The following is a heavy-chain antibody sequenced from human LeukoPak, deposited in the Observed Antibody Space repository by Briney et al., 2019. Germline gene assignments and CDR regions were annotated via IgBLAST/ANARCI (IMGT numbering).Heavy chain of an antibody. D-gene: IGHD6-19*01. Sequence: SETLSLTCTVSGGSISSYYWSWLRQPAGKGLAWIGRIYTSGSTNYNPSLKSRVTISVETSKNQFSLKLSSVTAADTAVYYCARSSEWPFFDYWGQGTLVTVSS. V-gene: IGHV4-4*07. J-gene: IGHJ4*02. CDR2: IYTSGST. CDR1: GGSISSYY. CDR3: ARSSEWPFFDY.